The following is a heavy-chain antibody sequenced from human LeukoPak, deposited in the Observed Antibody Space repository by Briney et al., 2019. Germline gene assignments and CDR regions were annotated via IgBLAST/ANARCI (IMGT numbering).Heavy chain of an antibody. V-gene: IGHV4-59*01. Sequence: SETLSLTCTVSGGSISSYYWSWIRQPPGKGLEWIGYIYYSGSTNYNPSLKSRVTISVDTSKNQFSLKLSSVTAADTAVYYCARDRITYYYDSSGYYHDAFDIWGQGTMATVSS. CDR2: IYYSGST. D-gene: IGHD3-22*01. CDR3: ARDRITYYYDSSGYYHDAFDI. CDR1: GGSISSYY. J-gene: IGHJ3*02.